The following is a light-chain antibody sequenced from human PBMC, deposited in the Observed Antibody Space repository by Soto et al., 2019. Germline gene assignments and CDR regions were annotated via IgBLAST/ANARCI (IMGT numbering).Light chain of an antibody. Sequence: MRQSPATLSVSPGERATLSCRASQSIAGNLAWYQQKPGQAPRLLIYDSVTRATGIPSRFSGSGSGTEFTLIISSLQSEDFAIYYCQQYNKWPPITFGQGTRLEIK. CDR2: DSV. V-gene: IGKV3-15*01. CDR1: QSIAGN. J-gene: IGKJ5*01. CDR3: QQYNKWPPIT.